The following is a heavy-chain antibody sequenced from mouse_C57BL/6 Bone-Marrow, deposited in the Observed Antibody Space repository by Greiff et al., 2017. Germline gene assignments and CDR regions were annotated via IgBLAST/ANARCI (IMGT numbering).Heavy chain of an antibody. Sequence: EVKLVESGGDLVKPGGSLKLSCAASGFTFSSYGMSWVRQTPDKRLEWVATISSGGSYTYNPDSVKGRFTISRDNAKTTLYLKMSSLKSEDTAMYYCARHLWPDYWGQGTTLTVSS. CDR3: ARHLWPDY. J-gene: IGHJ2*01. CDR1: GFTFSSYG. CDR2: ISSGGSYT. D-gene: IGHD1-1*02. V-gene: IGHV5-6*01.